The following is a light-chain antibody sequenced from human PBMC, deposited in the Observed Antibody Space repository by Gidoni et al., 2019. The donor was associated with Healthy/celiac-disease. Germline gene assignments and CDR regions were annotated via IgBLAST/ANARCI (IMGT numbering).Light chain of an antibody. J-gene: IGKJ3*01. CDR1: QSVSSSY. CDR2: GAS. V-gene: IGKV3-20*01. Sequence: ESVLTQSPGTLSLSPGERATRSCRASQSVSSSYLAWYQQKPGQAPRLLIYGASSRATGIPDRFSGSGSGTDFTLTISRLEPEDFAVYYCQQYGSSPRTFGPGTKVDIK. CDR3: QQYGSSPRT.